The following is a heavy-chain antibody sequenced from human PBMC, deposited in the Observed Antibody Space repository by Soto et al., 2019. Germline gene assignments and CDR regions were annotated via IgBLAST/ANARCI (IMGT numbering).Heavy chain of an antibody. Sequence: QGQLVQSGAEVKKPGASVKVSCTASGNTFTNFGVTWVRQAPGQGLEWMGWISAYTDDPNYAQKFQGRVTMPIDTATSTAYLGLRSLTSDDTAVYYCARVIPGAEAWFDPWGQGTLVTVSS. CDR2: ISAYTDDP. CDR1: GNTFTNFG. CDR3: ARVIPGAEAWFDP. D-gene: IGHD2-2*01. V-gene: IGHV1-18*01. J-gene: IGHJ5*02.